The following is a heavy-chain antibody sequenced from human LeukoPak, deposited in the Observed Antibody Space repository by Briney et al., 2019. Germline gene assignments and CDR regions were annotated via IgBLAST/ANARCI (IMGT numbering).Heavy chain of an antibody. V-gene: IGHV1-69-2*01. D-gene: IGHD2-2*01. J-gene: IGHJ4*02. Sequence: ASVKISCKVSGYTFTDYYMHWVQQAPGKGLEWMGLVDPEDGETIYAEKFQGRVTITADTSTDTAYMELSSLRSEDTAVYYCATLDYPGYCSSTSCYFRYWGQGTLVTVSP. CDR2: VDPEDGET. CDR3: ATLDYPGYCSSTSCYFRY. CDR1: GYTFTDYY.